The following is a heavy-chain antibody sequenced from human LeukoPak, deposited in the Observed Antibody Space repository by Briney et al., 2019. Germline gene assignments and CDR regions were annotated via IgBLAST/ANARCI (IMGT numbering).Heavy chain of an antibody. CDR1: DDPINSGVYY. Sequence: SETLSLTCTVSDDPINSGVYYWNWIRQPAGKGLEWIGHIYTSGTTTNSNPSLKSRVAISLDTSKNHFSLKLSSVTAADTAVYYCAREVMATNDFDYWGQGTLVTVSS. D-gene: IGHD5-24*01. J-gene: IGHJ4*02. CDR3: AREVMATNDFDY. CDR2: IYTSGTTT. V-gene: IGHV4-61*09.